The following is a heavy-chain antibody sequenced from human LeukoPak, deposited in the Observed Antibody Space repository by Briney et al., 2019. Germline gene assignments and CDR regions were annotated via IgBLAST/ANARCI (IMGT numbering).Heavy chain of an antibody. D-gene: IGHD3-3*01. CDR1: GGSISSSSYY. CDR2: IYYSGST. Sequence: KPSETLSLTCTVSGGSISSSSYYWGWIRQPPGKGLEWIGSIYYSGSTYYNPSLKSRVTISVDTSKNQFSLKLSSVTAADTAVYYCARGMASERFLDGDYWGQGTLVTVSS. V-gene: IGHV4-39*01. J-gene: IGHJ4*02. CDR3: ARGMASERFLDGDY.